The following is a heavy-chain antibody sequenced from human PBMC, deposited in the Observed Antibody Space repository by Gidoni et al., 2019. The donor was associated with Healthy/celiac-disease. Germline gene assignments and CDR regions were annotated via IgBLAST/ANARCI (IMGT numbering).Heavy chain of an antibody. D-gene: IGHD6-6*01. Sequence: QVQLQQWGAGLVKPSETLSLTCAVDGGSFSGYSWSWIRQPPGKGLEWIGEINHSGSTNYNPSLKSRVTISVDTSKNQFSLKLSSVTAADTAVYCCARESRSSGWFDPWGQGTLVTVSS. CDR3: ARESRSSGWFDP. J-gene: IGHJ5*02. CDR1: GGSFSGYS. V-gene: IGHV4-34*01. CDR2: INHSGST.